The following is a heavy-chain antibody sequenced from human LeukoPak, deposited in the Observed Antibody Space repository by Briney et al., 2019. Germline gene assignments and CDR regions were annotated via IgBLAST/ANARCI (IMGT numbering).Heavy chain of an antibody. CDR2: ISSSGGST. V-gene: IGHV3-23*01. D-gene: IGHD2-21*01. Sequence: GGSLRLSCAASGFTFSSAAMSWVRQAPGKGLEWVSIISSSGGSTYYADSEKGRFIISRDNSKNTLYLQMNSLRAEDTAVYYCAREVVATASAFDCWGQGTLVTVSS. CDR3: AREVVATASAFDC. J-gene: IGHJ4*02. CDR1: GFTFSSAA.